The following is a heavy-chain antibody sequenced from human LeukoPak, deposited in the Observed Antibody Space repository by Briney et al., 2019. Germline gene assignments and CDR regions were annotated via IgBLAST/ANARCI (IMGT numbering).Heavy chain of an antibody. CDR1: GGSISSGDYY. D-gene: IGHD6-6*01. CDR2: IYYSGST. Sequence: SETLSLTCTVSGGSISSGDYYWSWIRQPPGKGLEWIGYIYYSGSTNYNPSLKSRVTISVDTSKNQFSLKLSSVTAADTAVYYCARGLVVAASDAFDIWGQGTMVTVSS. V-gene: IGHV4-30-4*01. CDR3: ARGLVVAASDAFDI. J-gene: IGHJ3*02.